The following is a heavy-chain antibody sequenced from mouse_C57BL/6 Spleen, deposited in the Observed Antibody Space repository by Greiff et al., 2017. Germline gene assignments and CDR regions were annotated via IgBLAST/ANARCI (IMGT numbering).Heavy chain of an antibody. V-gene: IGHV1-5*01. CDR1: GYTFTSYW. CDR2: IYPGNSDT. D-gene: IGHD1-1*01. Sequence: EVQLQQSGTVLARPGASVKMSCKTSGYTFTSYWMHWVKQRPGPGLEWIGAIYPGNSDTSYNQKFKGKAKLTAVTSASTAYMELSSLTNEDSAVYYCTRENYYGSDYFDYWGQGTTLTVSS. J-gene: IGHJ2*01. CDR3: TRENYYGSDYFDY.